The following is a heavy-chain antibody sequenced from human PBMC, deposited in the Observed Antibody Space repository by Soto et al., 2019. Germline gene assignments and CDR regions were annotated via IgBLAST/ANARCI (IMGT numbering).Heavy chain of an antibody. CDR2: IIPMFGTP. D-gene: IGHD3-10*01. Sequence: QVQLVQSGAEVKKPGSSVKVSCKVSGGTFNTYAITWVRQAPGQGLEWMGGIIPMFGTPNYAQKFQGRVTITADESTSTAYMELSSLTSEDTAVYYCASGLSYYGLGKDFYYGMDVWGQWTTVTVSS. J-gene: IGHJ6*02. V-gene: IGHV1-69*01. CDR3: ASGLSYYGLGKDFYYGMDV. CDR1: GGTFNTYA.